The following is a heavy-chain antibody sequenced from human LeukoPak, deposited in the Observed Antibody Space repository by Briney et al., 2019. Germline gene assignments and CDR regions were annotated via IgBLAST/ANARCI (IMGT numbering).Heavy chain of an antibody. CDR1: GGSINSYF. CDR3: AGQSSFSDISTAFLDL. V-gene: IGHV4-59*08. CDR2: IYYSGRT. J-gene: IGHJ5*02. D-gene: IGHD3-3*02. Sequence: SETLSLNCTVSGGSINSYFWNWIRQPPGKGMQWIGYIYYSGRTKYNPSLESRVTMSVDTSKNQISLNLNSVTAADTAVYYCAGQSSFSDISTAFLDLWGQGTLVTVSS.